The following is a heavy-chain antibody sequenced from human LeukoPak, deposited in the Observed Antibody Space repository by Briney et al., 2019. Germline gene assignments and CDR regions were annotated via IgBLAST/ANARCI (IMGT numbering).Heavy chain of an antibody. Sequence: GGSLRLSCAASGFTFSYYAMHWVRQAPGKGLEWVAVISYDGNNKYYADSVKGRFTISRDNAKNSLYLQMNSLRAEDTAVYYCARDPYSGSYGNYYYYFMDVWGKGTTVTISS. D-gene: IGHD1-26*01. CDR1: GFTFSYYA. V-gene: IGHV3-30*04. CDR3: ARDPYSGSYGNYYYYFMDV. J-gene: IGHJ6*03. CDR2: ISYDGNNK.